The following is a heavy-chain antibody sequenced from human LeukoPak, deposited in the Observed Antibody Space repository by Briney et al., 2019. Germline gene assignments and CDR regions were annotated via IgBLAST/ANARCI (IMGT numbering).Heavy chain of an antibody. CDR2: IWYDGSNK. CDR3: AASREGSGTYLDY. J-gene: IGHJ4*02. V-gene: IGHV3-33*01. D-gene: IGHD3-10*01. Sequence: GGSLRLSCAASGFTFSSYGMHWVRQAPGKGLEWVAVIWYDGSNKYYADSVKGRFTISRDNSKNTLYLQMNSLRAEDTAVYYCAASREGSGTYLDYWGQGTLVTASS. CDR1: GFTFSSYG.